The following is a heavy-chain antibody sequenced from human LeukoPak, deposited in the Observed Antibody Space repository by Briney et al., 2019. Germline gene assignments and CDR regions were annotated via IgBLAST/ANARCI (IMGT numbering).Heavy chain of an antibody. Sequence: GGSLRLSCAGSGFTFNSYPMSWVRQAPGKGLEWVSAISGSDDSTYYADSVKGRLTISRDNAKNSLYLQMNSLRAEDTALYYCAKDTVIFGVVNGFDYWGQGTLVTVSS. J-gene: IGHJ4*02. CDR1: GFTFNSYP. CDR2: ISGSDDST. V-gene: IGHV3-23*01. CDR3: AKDTVIFGVVNGFDY. D-gene: IGHD3-3*01.